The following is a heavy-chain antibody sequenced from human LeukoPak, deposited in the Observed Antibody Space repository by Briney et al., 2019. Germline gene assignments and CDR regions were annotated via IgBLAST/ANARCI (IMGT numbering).Heavy chain of an antibody. CDR3: AKDGGAIVATIFPTCYYGMDV. V-gene: IGHV3-30*18. CDR1: GFTFSSYG. J-gene: IGHJ6*02. D-gene: IGHD5-12*01. Sequence: GRSLRLSCAASGFTFSSYGMHWVRQAPGKGLEWVAVISYDGSNKYYADSVKGRFTISRDNSKNTLYLQMNSLRAEDTAVYYCAKDGGAIVATIFPTCYYGMDVWGQGTTVTVSS. CDR2: ISYDGSNK.